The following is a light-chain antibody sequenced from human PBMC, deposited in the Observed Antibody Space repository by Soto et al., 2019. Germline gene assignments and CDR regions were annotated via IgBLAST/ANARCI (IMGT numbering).Light chain of an antibody. J-gene: IGKJ1*01. CDR2: DAS. CDR3: QQYNGYWT. Sequence: EIVLTQSPGTLSLSPGERATLSCRASQSVSNDYLAWYQQKPGQAPRLLVWDASNRATGIPDRFSGSGSGTDFTLTISRLEPEDFASYYCQQYNGYWTFGQGTKVEIK. V-gene: IGKV3-20*01. CDR1: QSVSNDY.